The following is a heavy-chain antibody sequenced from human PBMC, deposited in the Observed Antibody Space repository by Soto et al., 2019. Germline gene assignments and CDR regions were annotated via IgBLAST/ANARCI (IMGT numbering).Heavy chain of an antibody. CDR3: VRDGEFITGFGKDY. D-gene: IGHD3-16*01. CDR2: IWFNGINN. CDR1: GFNVNNYG. J-gene: IGHJ4*02. V-gene: IGHV3-33*01. Sequence: QVQLVESGGGVVQPGRSLRLSCAASGFNVNNYGMHWVRQAPGKGLEWVAFIWFNGINNYYAESVKGRFAISRDNSEHSLFLQMDSLRVDDTGINYCVRDGEFITGFGKDYWGQGTLVTVSS.